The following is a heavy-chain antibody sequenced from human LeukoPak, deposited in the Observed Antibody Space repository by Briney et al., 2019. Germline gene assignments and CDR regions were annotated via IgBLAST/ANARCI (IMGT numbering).Heavy chain of an antibody. CDR1: GGTFSSYA. J-gene: IGHJ6*03. D-gene: IGHD6-13*01. V-gene: IGHV1-69*06. Sequence: SVKVSCKASGGTFSSYAISWVRQAPGQGLEWMGGIIPIFGTANYAQKFQGRVTITADKSTSTAYMELSSLRSEDTAVYYCARVRQQLSRKYYYYYMDVWGNGTTVTVSS. CDR3: ARVRQQLSRKYYYYYMDV. CDR2: IIPIFGTA.